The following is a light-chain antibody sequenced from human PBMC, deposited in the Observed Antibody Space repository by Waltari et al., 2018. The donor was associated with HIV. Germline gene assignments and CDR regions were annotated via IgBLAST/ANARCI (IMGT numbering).Light chain of an antibody. CDR1: SDNIGGRY. V-gene: IGLV1-47*01. Sequence: SVMTQPPSASGTPGQKVNISCSGSSDNIGGRYVYWYQKVPGAAPKLLIFRNNQRPSGVHARFSASQSGTSAFFAITGLRSDDEAEYYCATWHDRLWVFGGGTKVTVL. J-gene: IGLJ3*02. CDR2: RNN. CDR3: ATWHDRLWV.